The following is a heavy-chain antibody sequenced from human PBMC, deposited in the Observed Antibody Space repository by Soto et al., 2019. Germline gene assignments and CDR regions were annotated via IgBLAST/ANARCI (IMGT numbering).Heavy chain of an antibody. D-gene: IGHD6-13*01. CDR3: ARDRYSSSWLFDY. Sequence: GGSLRLSCAASGFTFSSYSMNWVRQAPGKGLEWVSSISSSSSYIYYADSVKGRFTISRDNAKNSLYLQMNSLRAEDTAVYYCARDRYSSSWLFDYWGQGTLVTVSS. J-gene: IGHJ4*02. CDR2: ISSSSSYI. CDR1: GFTFSSYS. V-gene: IGHV3-21*01.